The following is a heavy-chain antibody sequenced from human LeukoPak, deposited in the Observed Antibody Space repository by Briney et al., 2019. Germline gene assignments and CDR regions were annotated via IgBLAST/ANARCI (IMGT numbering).Heavy chain of an antibody. J-gene: IGHJ6*02. D-gene: IGHD2-15*01. CDR2: IIPIFGTA. CDR1: GGTFSSYA. Sequence: GASVKVSCKASGGTFSSYAISWVRQAPGQGLEWMGGIIPIFGTANYAQKFQGRVTITADESTSTAYMELSSLRSEDTAVYYCAREFRYCSGGSCPRGYYYYGMDVWGQGTTVTVSS. CDR3: AREFRYCSGGSCPRGYYYYGMDV. V-gene: IGHV1-69*13.